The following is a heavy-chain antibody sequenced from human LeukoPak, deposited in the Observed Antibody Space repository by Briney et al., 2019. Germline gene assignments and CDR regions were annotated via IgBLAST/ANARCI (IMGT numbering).Heavy chain of an antibody. V-gene: IGHV5-51*01. CDR1: GYSFTSYW. CDR3: ARQIAAAGTVGRIYYYYYMDV. Sequence: GESLKIPCKGSGYSFTSYWIGWVRQMPGKGLEWMGIIYPGDSDTRYSPSFQGQVTISADKSISTAYLQWSSLEASDTAMYYCARQIAAAGTVGRIYYYYYMDVWGKGTTVTVSS. CDR2: IYPGDSDT. J-gene: IGHJ6*03. D-gene: IGHD6-13*01.